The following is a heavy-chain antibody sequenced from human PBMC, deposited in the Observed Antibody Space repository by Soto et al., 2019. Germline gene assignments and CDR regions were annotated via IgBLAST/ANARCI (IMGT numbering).Heavy chain of an antibody. CDR1: GGSISSGGYY. D-gene: IGHD6-6*01. Sequence: SETLSLTCTVSGGSISSGGYYWSWIRQHPGKGLEWIGYIYYSGSTYCNPSLKSRVTISVDTSKNQFSLKLSSVTAADTAVYYCAREKRRIAARLGSYFDYWGQGTLVTVSS. CDR3: AREKRRIAARLGSYFDY. V-gene: IGHV4-31*03. J-gene: IGHJ4*02. CDR2: IYYSGST.